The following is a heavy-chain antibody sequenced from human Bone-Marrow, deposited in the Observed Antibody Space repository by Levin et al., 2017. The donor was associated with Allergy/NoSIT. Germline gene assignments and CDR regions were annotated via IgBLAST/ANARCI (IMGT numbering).Heavy chain of an antibody. D-gene: IGHD3-9*01. J-gene: IGHJ4*02. Sequence: PSETLSLTYTVSGFSITGSNYYWGWIRQSPGRGLQWIDSIFHSGGTYYNPSLKSRLTISVDTSKNQFSLRLTSVTAADTAIYYCARHRSYSDILTGLFDHWGQGILVTVSS. CDR3: ARHRSYSDILTGLFDH. CDR2: IFHSGGT. CDR1: GFSITGSNYY. V-gene: IGHV4-39*01.